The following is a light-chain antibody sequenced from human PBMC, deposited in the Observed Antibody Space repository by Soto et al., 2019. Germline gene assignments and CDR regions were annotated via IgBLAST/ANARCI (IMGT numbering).Light chain of an antibody. J-gene: IGLJ1*01. Sequence: QSALTQPPSASWSPGQSVTISCTGTSSDVGGYNYVSWYQQHPGKAPKLMIYDVSNRPSGVSNRFSGSKSGNTASLIISGLQAEDEADYYCSSYTSSSTLSTYVFGTGTKVTVL. CDR3: SSYTSSSTLSTYV. V-gene: IGLV2-14*01. CDR2: DVS. CDR1: SSDVGGYNY.